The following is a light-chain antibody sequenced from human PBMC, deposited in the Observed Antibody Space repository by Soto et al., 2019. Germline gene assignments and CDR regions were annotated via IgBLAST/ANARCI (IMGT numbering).Light chain of an antibody. CDR3: QHYGSSQKH. CDR1: QSVGSNY. CDR2: GVS. V-gene: IGKV3-20*01. J-gene: IGKJ2*01. Sequence: EIVLTQSQGTLSLSPGERATLSCRASQSVGSNYLAWYQQKPGQAPRLLIFGVSTRATGIPDRFSGSGSGTDFTLTISRLEPEDSAMYYCQHYGSSQKHFGQGTKVEIK.